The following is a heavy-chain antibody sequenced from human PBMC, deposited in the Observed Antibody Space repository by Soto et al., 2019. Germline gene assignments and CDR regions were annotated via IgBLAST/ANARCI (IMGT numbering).Heavy chain of an antibody. V-gene: IGHV4-59*06. D-gene: IGHD3-10*01. CDR1: GGSISSYY. J-gene: IGHJ6*03. CDR3: ARNGSGSKYYYYYYMDV. Sequence: PSETLSLTCTVSGGSISSYYWSWIRQHPGKGLEWIGYIYYSGSTYYNPSLKSRVTISVDTSKNQFSLKLSSVTAADTAVYYCARNGSGSKYYYYYYMDVWGKGTTVTVSS. CDR2: IYYSGST.